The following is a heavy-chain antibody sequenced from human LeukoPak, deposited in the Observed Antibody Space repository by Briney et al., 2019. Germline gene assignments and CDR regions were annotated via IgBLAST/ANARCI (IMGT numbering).Heavy chain of an antibody. J-gene: IGHJ4*02. CDR3: AKDVFPGGYDGY. Sequence: GGSLRLSCAASGFTFTNYWIHWVRQAPGKGLMWVSRIKSDGITTNYADSVKGRFTISRDNSKNTLYLQMNSLRAEDTAMYYCAKDVFPGGYDGYWGQGTLVTVSS. CDR2: IKSDGITT. V-gene: IGHV3-74*01. CDR1: GFTFTNYW. D-gene: IGHD5-12*01.